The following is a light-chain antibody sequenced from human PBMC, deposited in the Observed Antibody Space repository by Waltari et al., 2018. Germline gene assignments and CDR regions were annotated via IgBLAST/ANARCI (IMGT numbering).Light chain of an antibody. CDR3: QQYGDLPLT. J-gene: IGKJ5*01. CDR1: QSVSSGS. Sequence: EIVLTQSPGTLSLSTGERATFSCWATQSVSSGSLAWYTQKPGQAPRLLIHGASSRATCVPDRFSGSGSGTDFTLTINRLEAEDFAVYYCQQYGDLPLTFGQGTRLEIK. CDR2: GAS. V-gene: IGKV3-20*01.